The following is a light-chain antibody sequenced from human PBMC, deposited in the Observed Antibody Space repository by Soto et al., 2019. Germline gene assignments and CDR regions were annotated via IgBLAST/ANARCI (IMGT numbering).Light chain of an antibody. Sequence: EIVLTQSPGTRSLSPGERATLSCRASQSVSSSYLARYQQKPGQAPRLLIYGASSRATGIPDRFSGSGSGTDFTLTISRLEPEDFAVYYCQQYGSSPRTFGQGTKLEIK. CDR1: QSVSSSY. CDR2: GAS. V-gene: IGKV3-20*01. CDR3: QQYGSSPRT. J-gene: IGKJ2*02.